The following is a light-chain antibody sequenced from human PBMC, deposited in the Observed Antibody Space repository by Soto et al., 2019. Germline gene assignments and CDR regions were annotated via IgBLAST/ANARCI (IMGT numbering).Light chain of an antibody. Sequence: QSALTQPRSVSGSPGQSVTISCTGTSSDVGGYNYVSWYQQHPGKAPKLIIYEVSKRPSGVPDRFSGSKSGNTASLTISGLQAEDEADYYCCSSAGTYTSVFGGGTKLTVL. J-gene: IGLJ3*02. CDR2: EVS. V-gene: IGLV2-11*01. CDR1: SSDVGGYNY. CDR3: CSSAGTYTSV.